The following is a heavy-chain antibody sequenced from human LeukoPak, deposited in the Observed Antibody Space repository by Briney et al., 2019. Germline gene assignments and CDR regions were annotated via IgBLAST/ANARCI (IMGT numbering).Heavy chain of an antibody. J-gene: IGHJ4*02. CDR1: GGSISSSNW. D-gene: IGHD3-9*01. CDR3: ARGRGIYDILTGYHNYFDY. CDR2: IYHSGST. Sequence: PSETLSLTCAVSGGSISSSNWWSWVRQPPGKGLEWIGEIYHSGSTNYNPSLKSRVTISVDKSKNQFSLKLSSVTAADAAVYYCARGRGIYDILTGYHNYFDYWGQGTLVTVSS. V-gene: IGHV4-4*02.